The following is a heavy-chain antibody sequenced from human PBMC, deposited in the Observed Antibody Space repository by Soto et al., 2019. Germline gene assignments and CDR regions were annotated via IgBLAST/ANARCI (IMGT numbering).Heavy chain of an antibody. V-gene: IGHV3-48*02. J-gene: IGHJ4*02. CDR2: ISSSSSTI. CDR1: GFTFSSYW. Sequence: GRSLRLSCAASGFTFSSYWMSWVRQAPGKGLEWVSYISSSSSTIYYADSVKGRFTISRDNAKNSLYLQMNSLRDEDTAVYYCARDRYDSSGYEAPFDYWGQGTLVTVSS. CDR3: ARDRYDSSGYEAPFDY. D-gene: IGHD3-22*01.